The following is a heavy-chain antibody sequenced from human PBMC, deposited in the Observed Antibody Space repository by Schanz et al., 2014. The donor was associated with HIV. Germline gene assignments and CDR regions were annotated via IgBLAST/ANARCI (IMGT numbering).Heavy chain of an antibody. D-gene: IGHD3-22*01. CDR2: SRVKSDSYAT. CDR1: GFIFSDHF. V-gene: IGHV3-72*01. CDR3: AKPEYDSRGNSQSHFDY. J-gene: IGHJ4*02. Sequence: EVQVVESGGGLVQPGGSLRLSCTTSGFIFSDHFMGWVRQAPGKGLEWVARSRVKSDSYATEYAASVTGRFTISRDDSKNSVYLQMNSLNIEDTAVYYCAKPEYDSRGNSQSHFDYWGQGTLVTVSS.